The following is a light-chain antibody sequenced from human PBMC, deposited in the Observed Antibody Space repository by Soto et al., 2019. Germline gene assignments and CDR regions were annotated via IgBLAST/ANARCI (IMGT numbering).Light chain of an antibody. CDR3: QQVNSYPLT. V-gene: IGKV1-9*01. CDR2: AAS. Sequence: IQLTQSPSSLSASVGDRVTITCRASQGISSYLAWYQQKQGKAPNLLIYAASTLRSGVPSRFSGIGSGTDFTLTISSLQPEDFATYYCQQVNSYPLTFGGGTKVEIK. CDR1: QGISSY. J-gene: IGKJ4*01.